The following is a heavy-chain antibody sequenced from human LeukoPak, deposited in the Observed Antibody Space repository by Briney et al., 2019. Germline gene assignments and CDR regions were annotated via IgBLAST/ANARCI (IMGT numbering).Heavy chain of an antibody. CDR2: IKEDGSEK. Sequence: GGSLRLSCAASGFTFSSYGMHWVRQAPGKGLEWVANIKEDGSEKYYVDSVKGRFTISRDDAKNSLYLEINSLRVEDTAVYYCVRGWFLSVWSYHWDVWGQGTTVTVSS. J-gene: IGHJ6*02. V-gene: IGHV3-7*01. CDR3: VRGWFLSVWSYHWDV. D-gene: IGHD3-10*01. CDR1: GFTFSSYG.